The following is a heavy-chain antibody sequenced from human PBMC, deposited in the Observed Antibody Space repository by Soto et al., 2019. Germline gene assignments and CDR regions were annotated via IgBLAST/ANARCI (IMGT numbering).Heavy chain of an antibody. CDR2: ISYDGSNK. D-gene: IGHD6-19*01. CDR3: ARPDNSGWYPPYYYYGMDV. V-gene: IGHV3-30-3*01. Sequence: QVQLVESGGGVVQPGRSLRLSCAASGFTFSSYAMHWVRQAPGKGLEWVAVISYDGSNKYYADSVKGRFTISRDNSXNXRCXQMNSLRAEDTAVYYCARPDNSGWYPPYYYYGMDVWGQGTTVTVSS. CDR1: GFTFSSYA. J-gene: IGHJ6*02.